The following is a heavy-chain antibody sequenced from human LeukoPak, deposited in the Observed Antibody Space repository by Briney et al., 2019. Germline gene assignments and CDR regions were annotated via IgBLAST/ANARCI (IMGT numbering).Heavy chain of an antibody. CDR2: IYTSGST. Sequence: PSETLSLTCTVSGGSISSGSYYWSWIRQPAGKGLEWIGRIYTSGSTNYNPSLKSRVTISVDTSKNQFSLKLSSVTAADTAVYYCARDICSSSSCFWFDPWGQGTLVTVSS. CDR3: ARDICSSSSCFWFDP. CDR1: GGSISSGSYY. V-gene: IGHV4-61*02. D-gene: IGHD6-13*01. J-gene: IGHJ5*02.